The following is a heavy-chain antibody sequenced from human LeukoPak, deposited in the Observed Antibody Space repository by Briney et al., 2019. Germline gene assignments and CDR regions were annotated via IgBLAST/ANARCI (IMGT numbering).Heavy chain of an antibody. D-gene: IGHD4-17*01. CDR1: GYTFSGYY. J-gene: IGHJ5*02. CDR3: ARDYATLTVTNNWFDP. Sequence: ASVKVSCKASGYTFSGYYMHWVRQAPGQGLEWMGWTNPNTGGTNYAQKFQGRVTMTRDTSITTAYMELSGLRSDDTAVYYCARDYATLTVTNNWFDPWGQGTLVTVSS. CDR2: TNPNTGGT. V-gene: IGHV1-2*02.